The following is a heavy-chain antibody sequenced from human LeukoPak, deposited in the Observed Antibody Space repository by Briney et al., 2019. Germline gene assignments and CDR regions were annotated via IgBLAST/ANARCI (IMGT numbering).Heavy chain of an antibody. V-gene: IGHV1-69*05. CDR1: GGTFSSYA. Sequence: SVKVSCKASGGTFSSYAISWVRQAPGQGLEWMVGIIPIFGTANYAQKFQGRVTITTDESTSTAYMELSSLRSEDTAVYYCARVLGDGDYVLDYWGQGTLVTVSS. CDR3: ARVLGDGDYVLDY. CDR2: IIPIFGTA. D-gene: IGHD4-17*01. J-gene: IGHJ4*02.